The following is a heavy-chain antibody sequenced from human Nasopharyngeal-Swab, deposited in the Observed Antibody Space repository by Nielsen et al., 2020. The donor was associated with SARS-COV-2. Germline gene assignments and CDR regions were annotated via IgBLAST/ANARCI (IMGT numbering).Heavy chain of an antibody. CDR1: VFTFNKYG. J-gene: IGHJ4*02. CDR3: ADISYSSIDY. V-gene: IGHV3-30*03. CDR2: ISYDGSNR. Sequence: GESLKISCAASVFTFNKYGLHWVRQAPGKGLEWVAGISYDGSNRYYADSVKGRFTISRDNAKSSLYLQMNSLRAEDTAVYYCADISYSSIDYWGQGTLVTVSS. D-gene: IGHD6-19*01.